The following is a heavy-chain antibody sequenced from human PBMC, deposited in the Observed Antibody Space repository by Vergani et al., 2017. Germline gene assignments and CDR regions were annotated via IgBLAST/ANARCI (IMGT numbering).Heavy chain of an antibody. CDR3: AGVGYCSGGSCGFDP. Sequence: QVQLQESGPGLVKPPGTLSLTCAVSGGSISSSNWWSWVRQPPGKGLEWIGEIYHSGSTNYNPSLKSRVTISVDKSKNQFSLKLSSVTAADTAVYYCAGVGYCSGGSCGFDPWGQGTLVTVSS. D-gene: IGHD2-15*01. V-gene: IGHV4-4*03. CDR2: IYHSGST. J-gene: IGHJ5*02. CDR1: GGSISSSNW.